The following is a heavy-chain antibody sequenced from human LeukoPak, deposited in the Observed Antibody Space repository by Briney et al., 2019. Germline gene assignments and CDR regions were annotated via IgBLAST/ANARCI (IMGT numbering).Heavy chain of an antibody. D-gene: IGHD3-10*02. J-gene: IGHJ4*02. CDR3: VRDMFGGRDY. V-gene: IGHV3-74*01. Sequence: GGSLRLSCAASGFAFSSYWMHWVRQVPGKGLAWVSRINEAGSATSDADSVKGRFTISRDNAKNALYLQMNSLRAEDTAVYYCVRDMFGGRDYWGQGALVTVSS. CDR2: INEAGSAT. CDR1: GFAFSSYW.